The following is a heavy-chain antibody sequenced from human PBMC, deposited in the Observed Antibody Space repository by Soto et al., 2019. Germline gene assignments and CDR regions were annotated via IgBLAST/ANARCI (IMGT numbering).Heavy chain of an antibody. D-gene: IGHD5-18*01. CDR2: ISAYNGNT. CDR3: ATASVPVDTAIALDY. Sequence: GSVKVSCKASGYTFTSYGISWLLQAPGPGLEWMGWISAYNGNTNYAQKLQGRVTMTTDTSTSTAYMELRRLRSDDTAVYYCATASVPVDTAIALDYWGQGTLVTVSS. J-gene: IGHJ4*02. V-gene: IGHV1-18*01. CDR1: GYTFTSYG.